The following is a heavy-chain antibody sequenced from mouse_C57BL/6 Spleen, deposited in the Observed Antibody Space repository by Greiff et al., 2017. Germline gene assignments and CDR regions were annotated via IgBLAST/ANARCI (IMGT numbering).Heavy chain of an antibody. CDR1: GFTFSSYG. CDR2: ISSGGSYT. V-gene: IGHV5-6*01. J-gene: IGHJ2*01. CDR3: ATLLRKDY. D-gene: IGHD1-1*01. Sequence: EVKLMESGGDLVKPGGSLKLSCAASGFTFSSYGMSWVRQTPDKRLEWVATISSGGSYTYYPDSVKGRFTISRDTAKNTLYLQMSSLKSEDTAMYYCATLLRKDYWGQGTTLTVSS.